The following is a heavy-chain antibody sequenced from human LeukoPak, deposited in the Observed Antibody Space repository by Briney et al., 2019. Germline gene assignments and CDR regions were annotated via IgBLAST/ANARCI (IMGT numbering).Heavy chain of an antibody. D-gene: IGHD6-13*01. CDR3: ARDSSWYGYYFDY. V-gene: IGHV3-21*01. CDR2: ISSSSSYI. CDR1: GFTFSSYS. Sequence: PGGSLRLSCAASGFTFSSYSMNWVRQARGKGLEWVSSISSSSSYIYYADSVKGRFTISRDNAKNSLYLQMNSLRAEDTAVYYCARDSSWYGYYFDYWGQGTLVTVSS. J-gene: IGHJ4*02.